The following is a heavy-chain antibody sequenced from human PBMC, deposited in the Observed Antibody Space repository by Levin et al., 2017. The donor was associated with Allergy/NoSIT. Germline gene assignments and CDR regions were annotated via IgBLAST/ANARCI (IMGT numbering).Heavy chain of an antibody. CDR2: MNPNSGNT. CDR3: ARGRRYSSSWLSLALFDY. Sequence: GESLKISCKASGYTFTSYDINWVRQATGQGLEWMGWMNPNSGNTGYAQKFQGRVTMTRNTSISTAYMELSSLRSEDTAVYYCARGRRYSSSWLSLALFDYWGQGTLVTVSS. CDR1: GYTFTSYD. V-gene: IGHV1-8*01. J-gene: IGHJ4*02. D-gene: IGHD6-13*01.